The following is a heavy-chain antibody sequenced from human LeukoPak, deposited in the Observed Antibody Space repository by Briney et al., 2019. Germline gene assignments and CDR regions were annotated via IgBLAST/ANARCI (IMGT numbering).Heavy chain of an antibody. J-gene: IGHJ4*02. CDR2: ISDSGIN. V-gene: IGHV4-34*01. D-gene: IGHD3-3*01. Sequence: SETLSLTCAVYGRSFSGYYWSWIRQPPGKGLEWIGEISDSGINDFNRSLKRRVTISVDSSKNQFSLKLSSVTDADTAVYYCARAPRDFWSGYRQYYFDYWGQGTLVTVSS. CDR3: ARAPRDFWSGYRQYYFDY. CDR1: GRSFSGYY.